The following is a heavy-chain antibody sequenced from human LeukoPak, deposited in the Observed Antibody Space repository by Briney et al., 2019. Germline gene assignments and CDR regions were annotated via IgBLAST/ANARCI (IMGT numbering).Heavy chain of an antibody. V-gene: IGHV4-39*01. CDR2: IDCGGST. CDR3: ATYYYGSGRHTPFDY. D-gene: IGHD3-10*01. Sequence: SETLSLTCTVSGGSISSSNYYWGWIHQPPGKGLEWIGSIDCGGSTHYNPSLKSRVTISVDTSKNQFSLKLSSVTAADTAVYYCATYYYGSGRHTPFDYWGQGTLVTVSS. J-gene: IGHJ4*02. CDR1: GGSISSSNYY.